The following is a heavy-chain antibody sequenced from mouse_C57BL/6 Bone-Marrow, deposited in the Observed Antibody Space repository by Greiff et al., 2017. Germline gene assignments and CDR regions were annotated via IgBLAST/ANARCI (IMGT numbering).Heavy chain of an antibody. V-gene: IGHV1-50*01. CDR3: ARGAWFAY. CDR1: GYTFTSYW. Sequence: QVQLQQPGAELVKPGASVKLSCKASGYTFTSYWMQWVKQRPGQGLEWIGEIDPSDSYTNYNQKFKGKATLTVDTSSSTAYMQLSSLTSEDSAVYYCARGAWFAYWGQGTRVTVSA. J-gene: IGHJ3*01. CDR2: IDPSDSYT.